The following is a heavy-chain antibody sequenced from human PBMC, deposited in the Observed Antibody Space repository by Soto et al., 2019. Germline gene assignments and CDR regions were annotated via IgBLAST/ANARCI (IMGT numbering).Heavy chain of an antibody. D-gene: IGHD5-12*01. CDR1: GYTFTSYA. J-gene: IGHJ4*02. Sequence: QVQLVQSGAEVKKPGASVKVSCKASGYTFTSYAMHWVRQAPGQRLEWMGWINAGNGNTKYSQKFQGRVTITRDTSASTAYMELSSLRSEDTAVYYCTTNIVATIGTSDDYWGQGTLVTVSS. V-gene: IGHV1-3*01. CDR2: INAGNGNT. CDR3: TTNIVATIGTSDDY.